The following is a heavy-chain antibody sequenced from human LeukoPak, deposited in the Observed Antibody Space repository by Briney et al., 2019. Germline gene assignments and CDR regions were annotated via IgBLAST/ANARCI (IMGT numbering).Heavy chain of an antibody. CDR2: IKQDGSEK. CDR1: GFIFSSYW. D-gene: IGHD4-23*01. J-gene: IGHJ4*02. CDR3: AREGYGGLDY. V-gene: IGHV3-7*01. Sequence: PGGSLRLSCAASGFIFSSYWMSWVRQAPGKGLEWVAYIKQDGSEKYYVDSVKGRFTISRDNAKNSLYLQMNSLRAEDTAVYYCAREGYGGLDYWGQGTLVTVSS.